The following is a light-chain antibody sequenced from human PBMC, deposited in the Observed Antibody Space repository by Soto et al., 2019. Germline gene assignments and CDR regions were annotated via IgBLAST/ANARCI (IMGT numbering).Light chain of an antibody. CDR1: QSVSSN. V-gene: IGKV3-15*01. CDR2: RAS. Sequence: EIVMTQSPATLSVSPGERATLSCRASQSVSSNLAWYQQKPGQAPRLLIYRASTRATGIPARFSGSGSGTEFTLTISSLQPEDFATYYCQQSHSNPRTFGQGTKVEIK. J-gene: IGKJ1*01. CDR3: QQSHSNPRT.